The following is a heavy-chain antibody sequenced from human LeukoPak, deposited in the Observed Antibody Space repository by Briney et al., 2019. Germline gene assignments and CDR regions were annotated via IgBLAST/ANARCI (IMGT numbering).Heavy chain of an antibody. CDR3: ARERYCSSTSCYTVVAYYYYYMDV. CDR1: GFTFIDYD. CDR2: IGIRGDT. J-gene: IGHJ6*03. D-gene: IGHD2-2*02. V-gene: IGHV3-13*01. Sequence: GGSLRLSCAASGFTFIDYDMHWVRQVIGKGLEWVSAIGIRGDTHYSGSAKGRFTISRDNAKNSLYLQMNSLRAEDTAVYYCARERYCSSTSCYTVVAYYYYYMDVWGKGTTVTVSS.